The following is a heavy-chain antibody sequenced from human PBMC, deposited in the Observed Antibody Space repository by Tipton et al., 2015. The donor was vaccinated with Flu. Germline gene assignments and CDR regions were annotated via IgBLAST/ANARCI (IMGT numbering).Heavy chain of an antibody. CDR2: INHSGST. CDR1: VGSFSGYY. D-gene: IGHD3-3*01. CDR3: AGDGDDDFWSGYRQADYYGMDV. V-gene: IGHV4-34*01. Sequence: TLSLTCAVYVGSFSGYYWSWIRKPPGKGLEWIGEINHSGSTNYNPSLKSRVTISVDTSKNQFSLKLSSVTAADTAVYYCAGDGDDDFWSGYRQADYYGMDVWGQGTTVTVS. J-gene: IGHJ6*02.